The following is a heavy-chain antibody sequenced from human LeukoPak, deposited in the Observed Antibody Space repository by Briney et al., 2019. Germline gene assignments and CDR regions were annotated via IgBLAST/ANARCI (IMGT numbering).Heavy chain of an antibody. Sequence: GGSLRLSCAASGFTFDDYGMSWVRQAPGKGLEWVSGINWNGGSTGYADSVKGRFTISRDNAKNSLYLQMNSLRAEDTAVYYCAISGGGNAVAGYYYYYYMDVWGKGTTVTVSS. D-gene: IGHD6-19*01. CDR2: INWNGGST. J-gene: IGHJ6*03. V-gene: IGHV3-20*04. CDR3: AISGGGNAVAGYYYYYYMDV. CDR1: GFTFDDYG.